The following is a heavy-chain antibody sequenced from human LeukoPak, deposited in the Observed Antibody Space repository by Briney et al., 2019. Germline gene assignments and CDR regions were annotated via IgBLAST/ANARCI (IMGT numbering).Heavy chain of an antibody. CDR2: IDWDNDK. D-gene: IGHD3-9*01. CDR3: ARIGDYDILTGYYNFDY. Sequence: QTLSLTCTFSGFSLSTSGMCVSWIRQPPGKALEWVARIDWDNDKYYSTSLKTRLTISKDTSKNQVVLTMTNMDPVDTATYYCARIGDYDILTGYYNFDYWGQGTLVTVSS. V-gene: IGHV2-70*11. J-gene: IGHJ4*02. CDR1: GFSLSTSGMC.